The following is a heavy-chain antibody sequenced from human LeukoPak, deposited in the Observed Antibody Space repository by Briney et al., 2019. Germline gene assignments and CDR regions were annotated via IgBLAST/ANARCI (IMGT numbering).Heavy chain of an antibody. D-gene: IGHD5-24*01. Sequence: PSETLSLTCTVSGGSISSYYWSWIRQPAGKGLEWMGRIYTSGSTNYNPSLKRRVTMSVDTSKNQFSLKLSSVTAADTAVYYRARETAPRPDGFLFDYWGQGTLVTVSS. J-gene: IGHJ4*02. CDR3: ARETAPRPDGFLFDY. CDR1: GGSISSYY. V-gene: IGHV4-4*07. CDR2: IYTSGST.